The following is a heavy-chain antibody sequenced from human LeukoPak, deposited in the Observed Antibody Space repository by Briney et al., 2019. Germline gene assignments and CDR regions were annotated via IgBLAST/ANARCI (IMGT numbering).Heavy chain of an antibody. D-gene: IGHD6-6*01. V-gene: IGHV1-2*02. J-gene: IGHJ4*02. Sequence: ASVKVSCKASGYTFTGYYIHWVRQAPGQGLGWMGWINPNSVGTNYAQKFQGRVTMTRDTSISTAYMELSRLRSDDTAVYYCARALGYSSSSVYWGQGTLVTVSS. CDR2: INPNSVGT. CDR1: GYTFTGYY. CDR3: ARALGYSSSSVY.